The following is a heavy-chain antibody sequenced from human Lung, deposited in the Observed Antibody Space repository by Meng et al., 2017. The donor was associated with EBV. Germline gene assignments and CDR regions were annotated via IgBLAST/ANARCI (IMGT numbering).Heavy chain of an antibody. CDR1: GFTVRNNY. CDR2: IYSVGST. CDR3: ITSHD. Sequence: EVVLVESGGGLIRPGGSLRLSCAVSGFTVRNNYMSWIRQAPGRGLEWVSLIYSVGSTYYADSVKGRFTISRDNSKNTLHLQMNSLRVEDAAVYYCITSHDCGQGTLVTVSS. V-gene: IGHV3-53*01. J-gene: IGHJ4*02. D-gene: IGHD1-14*01.